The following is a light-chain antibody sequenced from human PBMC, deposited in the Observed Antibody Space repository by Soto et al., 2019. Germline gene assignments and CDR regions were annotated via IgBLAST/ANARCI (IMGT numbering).Light chain of an antibody. Sequence: QSALTQPPSASGSPGQSVTISCTGTSSDIGDYNYVSWYQQHPGKAPKLMIYEVSKRPSGVPDRFSGSKSGNTASLTVSGLQAEDEAHYYCSSYAGSNNLVFGGGTKLTAL. J-gene: IGLJ2*01. CDR3: SSYAGSNNLV. V-gene: IGLV2-8*01. CDR1: SSDIGDYNY. CDR2: EVS.